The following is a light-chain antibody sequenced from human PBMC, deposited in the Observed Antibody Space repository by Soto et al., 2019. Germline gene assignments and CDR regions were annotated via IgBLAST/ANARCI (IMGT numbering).Light chain of an antibody. Sequence: EIVLTQSPATVSLSPGERATLSCRAWQSIGTFVAWYQHKPGQTPRLLIYDASNRATGIPARFSGSGSGRDFTLTISSLEPEDSAVYYCQQRINWSPITFGQGTRLEIK. J-gene: IGKJ5*01. CDR1: QSIGTF. CDR2: DAS. V-gene: IGKV3-11*02. CDR3: QQRINWSPIT.